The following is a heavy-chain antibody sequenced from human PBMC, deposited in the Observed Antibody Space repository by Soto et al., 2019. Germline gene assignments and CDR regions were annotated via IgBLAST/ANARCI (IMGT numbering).Heavy chain of an antibody. Sequence: EVQLVESGGGLVQPGGSLRLSCAASGFTFSSYWMHWVRQTPGKGLVWVSRINSDGRITNYADSVKGRFTISRDNAKKTLHLQMDSLRAEDTAIYYCAREECSAVSCYVDYWGQGTRVTVSS. CDR2: INSDGRIT. CDR3: AREECSAVSCYVDY. V-gene: IGHV3-74*01. CDR1: GFTFSSYW. J-gene: IGHJ4*02. D-gene: IGHD2-15*01.